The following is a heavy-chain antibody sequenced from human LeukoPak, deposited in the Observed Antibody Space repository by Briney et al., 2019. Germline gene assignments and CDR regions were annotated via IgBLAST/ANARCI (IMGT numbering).Heavy chain of an antibody. CDR1: GGTFSAYA. J-gene: IGHJ6*03. Sequence: GASVKVSCKASGGTFSAYAINWVRQAPGQGLEWMGRIIPIFGTANYAQKFQGRVTITADESTSTAYMELSSLRSEDTAVYYCARPYYDILTRRDYYYYMDVWGKGTTVTVSS. CDR2: IIPIFGTA. V-gene: IGHV1-69*15. CDR3: ARPYYDILTRRDYYYYMDV. D-gene: IGHD3-9*01.